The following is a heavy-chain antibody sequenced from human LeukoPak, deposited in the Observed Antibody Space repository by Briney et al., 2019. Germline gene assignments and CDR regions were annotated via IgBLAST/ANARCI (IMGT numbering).Heavy chain of an antibody. Sequence: PGGSLRLSCAASGFTFSSYDMHWVRQATGKGLEWVSAIGTAGDTYYPGSVKGRFTISRENAKNSLYLQMNSLRAGDTAVYYCERANRYYFFWSGYHYYFDYWGQGTLVTVSS. D-gene: IGHD3-3*01. CDR3: ERANRYYFFWSGYHYYFDY. CDR1: GFTFSSYD. CDR2: IGTAGDT. J-gene: IGHJ4*02. V-gene: IGHV3-13*01.